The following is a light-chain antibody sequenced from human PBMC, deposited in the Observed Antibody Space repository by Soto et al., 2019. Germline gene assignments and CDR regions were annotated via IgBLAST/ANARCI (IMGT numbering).Light chain of an antibody. V-gene: IGKV3-20*01. CDR3: QQYGTSPLT. J-gene: IGKJ4*01. Sequence: EIVLTQSPGTLSLSPGERATLSCRASQSVDSSYLAWYQQKPGQAPRLLIYGASSRATGIPDRFSGSGSGTEFTLTISRLEPEDFAVYYCQQYGTSPLTFGGGTKVEIK. CDR1: QSVDSSY. CDR2: GAS.